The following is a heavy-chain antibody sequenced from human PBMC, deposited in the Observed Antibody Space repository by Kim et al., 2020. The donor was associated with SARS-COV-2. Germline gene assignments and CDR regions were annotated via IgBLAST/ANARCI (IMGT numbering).Heavy chain of an antibody. CDR3: AREIVGEDTCDY. Sequence: YADAVKGRFTIYRDNYKHTLYLQMNSRGAEDKAVYYCAREIVGEDTCDYWGQGTLVTVSS. D-gene: IGHD1-26*01. V-gene: IGHV3-30*01. J-gene: IGHJ4*02.